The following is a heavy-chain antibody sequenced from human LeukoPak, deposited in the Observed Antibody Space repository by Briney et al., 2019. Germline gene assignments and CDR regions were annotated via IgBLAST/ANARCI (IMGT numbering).Heavy chain of an antibody. CDR2: INPNSGGT. CDR3: ARERAGYCSRTSCPSYGMDV. CDR1: GYTFAGYY. J-gene: IGHJ6*02. Sequence: ASVTVSCKASGYTFAGYYMHWVRQVPGQGLEWMGWINPNSGGTTYAQKFQGRVSMTRDTSISTAYMELSRLRSDDTAVYYCARERAGYCSRTSCPSYGMDVWGQGTTVTVSS. V-gene: IGHV1-2*02. D-gene: IGHD2-2*01.